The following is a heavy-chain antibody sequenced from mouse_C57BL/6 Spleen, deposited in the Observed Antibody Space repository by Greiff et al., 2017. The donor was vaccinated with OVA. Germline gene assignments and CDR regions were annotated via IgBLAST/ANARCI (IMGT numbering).Heavy chain of an antibody. CDR3: ARWGAYYSYMDY. Sequence: LQESGAELVRPGASVKLSCKASGYTFTDYYINWVKQRPGQGLEWIARIYPGSGNTYYNEKFKGKATLTAEKSSSTAYMQLSSLTSEDSAVYFCARWGAYYSYMDYWGQGTSVTVSS. V-gene: IGHV1-76*01. D-gene: IGHD2-12*01. J-gene: IGHJ4*01. CDR1: GYTFTDYY. CDR2: IYPGSGNT.